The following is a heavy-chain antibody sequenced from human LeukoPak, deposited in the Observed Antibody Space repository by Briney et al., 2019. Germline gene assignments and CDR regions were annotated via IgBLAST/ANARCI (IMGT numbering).Heavy chain of an antibody. CDR2: IYYSGST. D-gene: IGHD3-22*01. J-gene: IGHJ3*02. CDR1: GGSISSYY. CDR3: ARVLNYYDSSGYPTEAFDI. V-gene: IGHV4-59*01. Sequence: SETLSLTCTVSGGSISSYYWSWIRQPPGKGLEWIGYIYYSGSTNYNPSLKSRVTISVDTSKNQFSLKLSSVTAADTAVYYCARVLNYYDSSGYPTEAFDIWGQGTMVTVSS.